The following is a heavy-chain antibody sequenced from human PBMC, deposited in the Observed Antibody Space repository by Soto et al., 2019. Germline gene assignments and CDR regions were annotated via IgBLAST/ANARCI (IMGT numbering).Heavy chain of an antibody. V-gene: IGHV3-30*18. Sequence: GGSLRLSCAASGFIFSNYGMHWVRQAPGKGLEWVAVISFDGDNKYYADSVKGRFTISRDNSKNTLYLQMNSLGAEDTAVYYCAKDHARGVYASQYYFDYWGQGTLVTVSS. J-gene: IGHJ4*02. D-gene: IGHD2-8*01. CDR3: AKDHARGVYASQYYFDY. CDR2: ISFDGDNK. CDR1: GFIFSNYG.